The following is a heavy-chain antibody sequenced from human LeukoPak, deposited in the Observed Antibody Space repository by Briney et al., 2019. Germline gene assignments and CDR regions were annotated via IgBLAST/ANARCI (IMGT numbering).Heavy chain of an antibody. CDR2: IKQDGSEK. D-gene: IGHD2-21*02. CDR3: AKRGRNSEYCGGDCCLDY. CDR1: GFTLSSYW. J-gene: IGHJ4*02. V-gene: IGHV3-7*03. Sequence: PGGSLRLSCAASGFTLSSYWMNWVRQAPGKGLEWVANIKQDGSEKYYVDSVKGRFTISRDNAKNSLYLQMNSLRAEDTAVYYCAKRGRNSEYCGGDCCLDYWGQGTLVTVSS.